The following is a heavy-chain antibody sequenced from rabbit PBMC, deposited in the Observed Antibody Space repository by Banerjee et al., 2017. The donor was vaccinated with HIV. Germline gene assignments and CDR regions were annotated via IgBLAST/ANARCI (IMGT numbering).Heavy chain of an antibody. D-gene: IGHD8-1*01. CDR3: ARWVSGSNYWDL. CDR1: GFDLSSYYY. J-gene: IGHJ4*01. Sequence: QEQLKESGGGLVQPGGTLTLTCTASGFDLSSYYYMCWVRQAPGKGLELIACIYNGDGRTSYASWAKGRFTISKSTSLDTVDLTMPSLTAADTAPYFCARWVSGSNYWDLWGPGTLVTV. V-gene: IGHV1S43*01. CDR2: IYNGDGRT.